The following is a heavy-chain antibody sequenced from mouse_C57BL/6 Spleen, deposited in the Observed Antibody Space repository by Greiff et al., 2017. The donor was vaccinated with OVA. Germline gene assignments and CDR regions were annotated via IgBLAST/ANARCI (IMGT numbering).Heavy chain of an antibody. V-gene: IGHV1-80*01. D-gene: IGHD6-2*01. J-gene: IGHJ2*01. CDR1: GYAFSSYW. CDR3: ARKTPYFDD. Sequence: VQLQQSGAELVKPGASVKISCKASGYAFSSYWMHWVKQRPGKGLEWIGQIYPGDGDTNYNGKFKGKATLTADKSSSTAYMQLSSLTSEDSAVYFCARKTPYFDDWGQGTTLTVSS. CDR2: IYPGDGDT.